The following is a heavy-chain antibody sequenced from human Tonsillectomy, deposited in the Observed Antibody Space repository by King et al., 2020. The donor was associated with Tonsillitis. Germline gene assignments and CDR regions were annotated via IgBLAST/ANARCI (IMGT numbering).Heavy chain of an antibody. CDR2: IDPSDSYS. CDR1: GYSFSNHL. D-gene: IGHD5-12*01. V-gene: IGHV5-10-1*03. Sequence: QLVQSGAEVKKPGESLRISCKGSGYSFSNHLINWVRQMPGKGLEWMGRIDPSDSYSNYSPSFHGHVTISADKSITTAYLQWSSLKASDTAMYYCATRTGFSGYDSFFDYWGQGPLVTVSS. CDR3: ATRTGFSGYDSFFDY. J-gene: IGHJ4*02.